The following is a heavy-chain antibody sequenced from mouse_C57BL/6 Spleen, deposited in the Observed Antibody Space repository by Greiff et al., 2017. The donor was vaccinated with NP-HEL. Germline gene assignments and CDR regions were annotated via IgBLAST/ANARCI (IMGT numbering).Heavy chain of an antibody. CDR3: ASTEGYYAMDY. Sequence: VQLQQSGAELVRPGTSVKLSCKASGYTFTSYWMHWVKQRPGQGLEWIGVIDPSDSYTNYNQKFKGKATLTVDTSSSTAYMQLSSLTSEDSAVYYCASTEGYYAMDYWGQGTSVTVSS. D-gene: IGHD3-2*02. CDR1: GYTFTSYW. V-gene: IGHV1-59*01. CDR2: IDPSDSYT. J-gene: IGHJ4*01.